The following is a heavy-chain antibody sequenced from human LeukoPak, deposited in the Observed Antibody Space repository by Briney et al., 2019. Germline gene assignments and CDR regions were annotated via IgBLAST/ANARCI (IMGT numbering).Heavy chain of an antibody. CDR2: IYYSGST. V-gene: IGHV4-61*01. D-gene: IGHD5-12*01. CDR3: ARALFHSGYDFPSYLDY. Sequence: SETLSLTRTVSGGSVSSGSYYWSWIRQPPGEGLEWIGYIYYSGSTNYNPSLKSRVTISVDTSKNQFSLKLSSVTAADTAVYNCARALFHSGYDFPSYLDYWGQGTLVTVSS. CDR1: GGSVSSGSYY. J-gene: IGHJ4*02.